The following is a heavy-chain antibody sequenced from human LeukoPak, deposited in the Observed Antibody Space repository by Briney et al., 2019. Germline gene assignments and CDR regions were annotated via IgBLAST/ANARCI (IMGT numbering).Heavy chain of an antibody. D-gene: IGHD5-18*01. J-gene: IGHJ4*02. Sequence: GASGKVSCKASGYTFTGYYMHWVRQAPGQGLEWMGRINPNSGGTNYAQKFQGRVTMTRDTSISTAYMELSRLRSDDTAVYYCARVGIQLWPTDDYWGQGTLVTVSS. CDR1: GYTFTGYY. CDR3: ARVGIQLWPTDDY. V-gene: IGHV1-2*06. CDR2: INPNSGGT.